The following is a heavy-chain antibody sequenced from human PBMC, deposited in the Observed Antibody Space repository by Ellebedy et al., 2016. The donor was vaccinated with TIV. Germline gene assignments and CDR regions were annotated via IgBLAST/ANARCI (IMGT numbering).Heavy chain of an antibody. CDR2: ISYDGNVK. V-gene: IGHV3-30*04. Sequence: PGGSLRLSCATSGFTFSSYAMHWVRQAPGKGLEWVAVISYDGNVKYYADSVKGRFTISRDNSKDTLYLQMNSLRVEDTAVYYCATEAGASQLVGGAFDMWGQGTMVTVSS. J-gene: IGHJ3*02. CDR3: ATEAGASQLVGGAFDM. D-gene: IGHD6-6*01. CDR1: GFTFSSYA.